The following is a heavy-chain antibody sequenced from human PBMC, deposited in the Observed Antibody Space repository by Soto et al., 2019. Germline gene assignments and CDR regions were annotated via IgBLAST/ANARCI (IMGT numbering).Heavy chain of an antibody. CDR1: GFTFSSYS. J-gene: IGHJ4*02. CDR2: ISSSSSYI. D-gene: IGHD3-10*01. V-gene: IGHV3-21*01. Sequence: EVQLVESGGGLVKPGGSLRLSCAASGFTFSSYSMNWVRQAPGKGLEWVSSISSSSSYIYYADSVKGRFTISRDNAKNSLYLQMNSLRAEDTAVYYCARESSSDYYHPYYFDYWGQGTLVTVSS. CDR3: ARESSSDYYHPYYFDY.